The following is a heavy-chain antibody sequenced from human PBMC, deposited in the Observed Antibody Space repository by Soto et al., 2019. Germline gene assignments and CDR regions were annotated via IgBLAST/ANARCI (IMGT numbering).Heavy chain of an antibody. CDR3: ATPLNVYTAMAQALDY. V-gene: IGHV3-30-3*01. CDR1: GFTFSSYA. CDR2: ISYDGSNK. Sequence: GGSLRLSCAASGFTFSSYAMHWVRQAPGKGLEWVAVISYDGSNKYYADSVKGRFTISRDNSKNTLYLQMNSLRAEDTAVYYCATPLNVYTAMAQALDYWGQGTLVTVSS. D-gene: IGHD5-18*01. J-gene: IGHJ4*02.